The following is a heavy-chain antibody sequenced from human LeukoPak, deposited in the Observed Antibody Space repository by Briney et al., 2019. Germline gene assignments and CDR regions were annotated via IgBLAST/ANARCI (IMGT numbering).Heavy chain of an antibody. D-gene: IGHD3-22*01. CDR2: IYPGDSDT. CDR3: ARLSVLDPRSTYDSSGPPRY. V-gene: IGHV5-51*01. CDR1: GYSFTSYW. Sequence: GESLKISCKGSGYSFTSYWIGWVRQMPGKGLEWMGIIYPGDSDTRYSPSFQGQVTISADKSISTAYLQWSSLKASDTAMYYCARLSVLDPRSTYDSSGPPRYWGQGTLVTVSS. J-gene: IGHJ4*02.